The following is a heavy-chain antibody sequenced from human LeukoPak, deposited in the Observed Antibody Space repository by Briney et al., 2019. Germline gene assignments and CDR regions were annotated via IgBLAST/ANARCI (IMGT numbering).Heavy chain of an antibody. Sequence: ASVKVSCKASGGTFSSYAISWVRQAPGQGLEWMGGIIPIFGTANYAQRFQGRVTMTEDTSTDTAYMELSSLRSEDTAVYYCATSGYYGSGGTFDSWGQGTLVTVSS. V-gene: IGHV1-69*06. CDR1: GGTFSSYA. J-gene: IGHJ4*02. CDR3: ATSGYYGSGGTFDS. D-gene: IGHD3-10*01. CDR2: IIPIFGTA.